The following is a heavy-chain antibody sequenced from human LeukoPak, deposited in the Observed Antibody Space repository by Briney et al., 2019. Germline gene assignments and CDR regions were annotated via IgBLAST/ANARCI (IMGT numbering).Heavy chain of an antibody. V-gene: IGHV3-74*01. D-gene: IGHD2-2*01. J-gene: IGHJ5*02. CDR1: GFTFSSYW. Sequence: GGSLRLSCAASGFTFSSYWMHWVRQAPGKGLVWVSRINSDGSSTSYADSVKGRFTISRDNAKNTLYLQMNSLRAEDTAVHYCARDKRGYCSSTSCYDDPNWFDPWGQGTLVTVSS. CDR2: INSDGSST. CDR3: ARDKRGYCSSTSCYDDPNWFDP.